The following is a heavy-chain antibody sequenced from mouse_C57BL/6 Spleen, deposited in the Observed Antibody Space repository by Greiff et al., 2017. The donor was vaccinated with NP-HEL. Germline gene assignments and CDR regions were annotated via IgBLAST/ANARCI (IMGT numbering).Heavy chain of an antibody. D-gene: IGHD1-1*01. V-gene: IGHV3-6*01. Sequence: DVKLVESGPGLVKPSQSLSLTCSVTGYSITSGYYWNWIRQFPGNKLEWMGYISYDGSNNYNPSLKNRISITRDTSKNQFFLKLNSVTTEDTATYYCARNYYGSSHGAMDYWGQGTSVTVSS. CDR1: GYSITSGYY. CDR3: ARNYYGSSHGAMDY. J-gene: IGHJ4*01. CDR2: ISYDGSN.